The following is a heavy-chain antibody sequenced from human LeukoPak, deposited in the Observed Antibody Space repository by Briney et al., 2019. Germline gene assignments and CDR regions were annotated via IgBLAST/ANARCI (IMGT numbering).Heavy chain of an antibody. V-gene: IGHV4-34*01. CDR2: INHSGST. D-gene: IGHD5-24*01. J-gene: IGHJ4*02. Sequence: PSETLSLTCAVYGGSFSGYYWSWIRQPPGKGLEWIGEINHSGSTNYNPSLKSRVTISVDTSKNQFSLKLSSVTAADTAVYYCARALHGYQLSGGHYFDYWGQGTLVTVSS. CDR1: GGSFSGYY. CDR3: ARALHGYQLSGGHYFDY.